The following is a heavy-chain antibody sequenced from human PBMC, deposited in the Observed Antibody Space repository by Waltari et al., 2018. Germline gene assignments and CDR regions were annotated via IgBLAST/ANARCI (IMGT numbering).Heavy chain of an antibody. CDR2: IKQDGSEK. CDR3: ARVKWELLPRY. J-gene: IGHJ4*02. D-gene: IGHD1-26*01. V-gene: IGHV3-7*01. CDR1: GFTFSSYW. Sequence: EVQLLESGGGLVQPGGSLRLSCAASGFTFSSYWMSWVHQAPGKGLEWVANIKQDGSEKYYVDSVKGRFTISRDNAKNSLYLQMNTLRAEDTAVYYCARVKWELLPRYWGQGTLVTVSS.